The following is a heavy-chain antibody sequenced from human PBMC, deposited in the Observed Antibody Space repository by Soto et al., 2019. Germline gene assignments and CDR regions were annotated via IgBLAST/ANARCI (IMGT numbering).Heavy chain of an antibody. J-gene: IGHJ4*02. V-gene: IGHV1-69*04. CDR3: ARDRGYSGYDYGFDY. D-gene: IGHD5-12*01. CDR2: IIPILGIA. CDR1: GGTFSSYT. Sequence: GASVKVSCKASGGTFSSYTISWVRQAPGQGLEWMGRIIPILGIANYAQKFQGRVTITADKSTSTAYMELSSLRSEDTAVYYCARDRGYSGYDYGFDYWGQGTQVTVSS.